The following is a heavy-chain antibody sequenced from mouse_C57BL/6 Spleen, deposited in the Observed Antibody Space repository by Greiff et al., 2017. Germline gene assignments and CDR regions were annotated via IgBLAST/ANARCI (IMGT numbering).Heavy chain of an antibody. V-gene: IGHV1-76*01. J-gene: IGHJ2*01. Sequence: VQLQQSGAELVRPGASVKLSCKASGYTFTDYYINWVKQRPGQGLEWIARIYPGSGNTYYNEKFKGKATLTAEKSSSTAYMQLSRLTSEDSAVYFCARCGLLTTVVGYFDYWGQGTTLTVSS. CDR3: ARCGLLTTVVGYFDY. CDR2: IYPGSGNT. D-gene: IGHD1-1*01. CDR1: GYTFTDYY.